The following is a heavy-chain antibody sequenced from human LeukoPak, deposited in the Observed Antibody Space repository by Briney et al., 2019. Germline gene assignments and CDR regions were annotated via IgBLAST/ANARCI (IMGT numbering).Heavy chain of an antibody. CDR2: ISYDGSNK. CDR3: ALIDY. CDR1: GFTFSSYA. J-gene: IGHJ4*02. Sequence: GRSLRLSCAASGFTFSSYAMHWVRQAPGKGLEWVAVISYDGSNKYYADSVKGRFTISRDNSKNTLHLQMNSLRAEDTAVYYCALIDYWGQGTLVTVSS. V-gene: IGHV3-30*04.